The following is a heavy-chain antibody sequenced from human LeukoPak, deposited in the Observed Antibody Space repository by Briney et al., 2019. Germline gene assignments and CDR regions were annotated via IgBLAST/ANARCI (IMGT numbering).Heavy chain of an antibody. CDR1: GFTFSSYA. V-gene: IGHV3-30-3*01. CDR3: ARDTAAAVDY. CDR2: ISYDGSNK. J-gene: IGHJ4*02. D-gene: IGHD6-13*01. Sequence: GGSPRLSCAASGFTFSSYAMHWVRQAPGKGLEWVAVISYDGSNKYYADSVKGRFTISRDNSKNTLYLQMNSLRAEDTAVYYCARDTAAAVDYWGQGTLVTVSS.